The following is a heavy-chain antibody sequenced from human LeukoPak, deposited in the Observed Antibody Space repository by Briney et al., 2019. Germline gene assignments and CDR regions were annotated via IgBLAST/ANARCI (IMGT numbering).Heavy chain of an antibody. CDR1: GLTFSSSA. D-gene: IGHD2-15*01. CDR3: AKQLGYCSDGSCYFPY. Sequence: PGGSLRLSCAASGLTFSSSAMSWVRQAPGKGLEWVSAISNNGGYTYYADSVQGRFTISRDNSESTLCLQMNSLRAEDTAVYYCAKQLGYCSDGSCYFPYWGQGTLVTVSS. V-gene: IGHV3-23*01. J-gene: IGHJ4*02. CDR2: ISNNGGYT.